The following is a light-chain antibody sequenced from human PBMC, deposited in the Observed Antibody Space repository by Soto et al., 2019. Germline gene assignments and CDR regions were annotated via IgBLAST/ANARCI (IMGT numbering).Light chain of an antibody. CDR1: SSNIGAGYD. J-gene: IGLJ2*01. V-gene: IGLV1-40*01. Sequence: QSVLTQPPSVSGAPGQRVSISCTGSSSNIGAGYDVHWYHQLPGTAPKLLLYGNNNRPSGVPDRFSGSKSGTSASLVITGLQAEDEADYYCQSFDTRLSSVVFGGGTKLTVL. CDR2: GNN. CDR3: QSFDTRLSSVV.